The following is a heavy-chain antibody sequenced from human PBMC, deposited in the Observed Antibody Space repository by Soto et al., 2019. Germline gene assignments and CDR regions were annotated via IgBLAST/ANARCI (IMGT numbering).Heavy chain of an antibody. CDR2: ILHDGSNK. CDR3: ARDRDSSGYYLDS. D-gene: IGHD3-22*01. Sequence: QVQLVESGGGVVQPGRSLRLSCAASGFTFSHYGMHWVRQAPGKGLEWVAVILHDGSNKYYGDSVKGRFTVSRDNSNNTLNLQRNSMRVEDTAVYYCARDRDSSGYYLDSWGQGTLVTVSS. J-gene: IGHJ4*02. CDR1: GFTFSHYG. V-gene: IGHV3-30*03.